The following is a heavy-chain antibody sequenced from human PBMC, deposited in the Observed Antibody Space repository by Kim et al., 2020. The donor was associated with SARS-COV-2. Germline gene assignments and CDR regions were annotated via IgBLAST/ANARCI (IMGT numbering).Heavy chain of an antibody. Sequence: GGSLRLSCAASGFTFSRYSMNWVRQAPGKGLEWVSSISSSSSYIYHADSVKGRFTISRDNAKNSLYLQMNSLRAEDTAVYYCARDPGGFGELISPPPGMDVWGQGTTVTVSS. CDR3: ARDPGGFGELISPPPGMDV. V-gene: IGHV3-21*01. J-gene: IGHJ6*02. CDR2: ISSSSSYI. CDR1: GFTFSRYS. D-gene: IGHD3-10*01.